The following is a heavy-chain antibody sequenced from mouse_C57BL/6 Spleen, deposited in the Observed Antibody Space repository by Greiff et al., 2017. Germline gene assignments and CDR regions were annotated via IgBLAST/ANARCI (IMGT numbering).Heavy chain of an antibody. CDR2: IRNKANGYTT. CDR3: ARDSVSIYYCGRSYEYFDV. J-gene: IGHJ1*03. CDR1: GFTFTDYY. Sequence: EVKLMESGGGLVQPGGSLSLSCAASGFTFTDYYMSWVRQPPGKALEWLGFIRNKANGYTTEYSASVKGRFTISRDNSQSILYLQMNALRAEASATYYCARDSVSIYYCGRSYEYFDVGGTGTTVTVSS. D-gene: IGHD1-1*01. V-gene: IGHV7-3*01.